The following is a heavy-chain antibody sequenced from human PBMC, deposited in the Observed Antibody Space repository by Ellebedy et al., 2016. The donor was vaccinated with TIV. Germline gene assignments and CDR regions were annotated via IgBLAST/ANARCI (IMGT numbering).Heavy chain of an antibody. J-gene: IGHJ4*02. CDR3: TINYFDY. V-gene: IGHV3-15*01. CDR1: GFTLSDAW. CDR2: IKSKAGGGTP. Sequence: PGGSLRLSCAASGFTLSDAWMSWVHQAPGGGLEWIGRIKSKAGGGTPDYPAPVKDRFTISRDDSKNTLYLQINSLMTDDTAMYYCTINYFDYWGQGTLVTVSS.